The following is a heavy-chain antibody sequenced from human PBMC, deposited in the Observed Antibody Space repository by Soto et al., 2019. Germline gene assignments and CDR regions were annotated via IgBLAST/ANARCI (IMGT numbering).Heavy chain of an antibody. CDR2: ISSTSTYI. CDR1: GFLFTSYG. CDR3: TRDRTAGRIFPDLDL. J-gene: IGHJ4*02. Sequence: EVQLVESGGGLATPGGSLRLSCAASGFLFTSYGMNWVRLSPGRGMAGISSISSTSTYIEYADSVQGRFISSRDDAENSLFLQLTSLRAEDTSVYNCTRDRTAGRIFPDLDLRGQGALVTVSS. D-gene: IGHD2-15*01. V-gene: IGHV3-21*01.